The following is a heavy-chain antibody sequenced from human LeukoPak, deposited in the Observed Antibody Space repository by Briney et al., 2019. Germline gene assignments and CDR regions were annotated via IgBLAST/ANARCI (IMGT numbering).Heavy chain of an antibody. D-gene: IGHD6-13*01. CDR1: GFTFDDYA. V-gene: IGHV3-11*03. J-gene: IGHJ4*02. Sequence: SGGSLRLSCVASGFTFDDYAMHWVRHAPGKGLEWVSHISSFSNFRSYADSVKGRFTISRDNAKNSLYLQVNSLRAEDTAVYYCARPTIAAAGNFGYWGQGTLVTVSS. CDR3: ARPTIAAAGNFGY. CDR2: ISSFSNFR.